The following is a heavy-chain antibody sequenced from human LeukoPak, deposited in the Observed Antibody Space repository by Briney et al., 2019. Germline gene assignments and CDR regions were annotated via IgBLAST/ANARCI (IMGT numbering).Heavy chain of an antibody. CDR3: AKEGPSSGWSEGDFDY. V-gene: IGHV3-23*01. D-gene: IGHD6-19*01. J-gene: IGHJ4*02. CDR1: GFTFSSYT. CDR2: ISGSGGST. Sequence: GGSLRLSCAASGFTFSSYTMSWVRQAPGKGLERVSAISGSGGSTYYADSVKGRFTISRDNSKNTLYLQMNSLRAEDTAVYYCAKEGPSSGWSEGDFDYWGQGTLVTVSS.